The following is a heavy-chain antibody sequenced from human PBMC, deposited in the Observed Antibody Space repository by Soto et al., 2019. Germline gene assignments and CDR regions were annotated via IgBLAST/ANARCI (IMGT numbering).Heavy chain of an antibody. Sequence: QVQLVQSGAEVKKPGASVKVSCKASGYTFTSYDINWVRQATGQGLEWMGWMNPNSGNTGYAQKFQGRVTMSRNTSISTAYMELSSLRSEDTAVYYCARIYSSGPNRLYYYYGMDVWGQGTTVTVSS. V-gene: IGHV1-8*01. D-gene: IGHD6-19*01. J-gene: IGHJ6*02. CDR3: ARIYSSGPNRLYYYYGMDV. CDR2: MNPNSGNT. CDR1: GYTFTSYD.